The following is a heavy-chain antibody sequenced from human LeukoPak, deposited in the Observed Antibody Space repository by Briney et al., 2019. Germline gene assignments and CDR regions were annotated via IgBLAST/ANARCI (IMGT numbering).Heavy chain of an antibody. Sequence: GASVEVSCKASGGTFSSYAISWVRQAPGQGLEWMGRIIPIFGTANYAQKFQGRVTITTDESTSTAYMELSSLRSEDTAVYYCARPAEDYDSSGYYLPFDYWGQGTLVTVSS. CDR3: ARPAEDYDSSGYYLPFDY. CDR1: GGTFSSYA. V-gene: IGHV1-69*05. J-gene: IGHJ4*02. CDR2: IIPIFGTA. D-gene: IGHD3-22*01.